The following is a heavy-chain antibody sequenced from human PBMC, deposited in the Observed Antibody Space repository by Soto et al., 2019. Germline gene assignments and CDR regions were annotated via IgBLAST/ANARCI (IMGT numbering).Heavy chain of an antibody. D-gene: IGHD2-2*02. CDR3: ATYTSLDY. Sequence: GGSLRLSCAASGFTVGNNYMSWVRQAPGKGLEWVSLIYSGGSTFYADSVKGRFTISRDNSKNTLFLQMNSLRAEDTAVYFCATYTSLDYWGQGTLVTVSS. CDR1: GFTVGNNY. J-gene: IGHJ4*02. V-gene: IGHV3-53*01. CDR2: IYSGGST.